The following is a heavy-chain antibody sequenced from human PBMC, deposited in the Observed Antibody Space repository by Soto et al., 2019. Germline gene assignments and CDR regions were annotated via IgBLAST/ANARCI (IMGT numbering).Heavy chain of an antibody. CDR3: ARLPGGPLGDV. V-gene: IGHV4-34*01. D-gene: IGHD2-15*01. Sequence: SETLSLTCAVYGGSFSGYYWSWIRQPPGKGLEWIGEINHSGSTNYNPSLKSRVTISVDMSKNQFSLKLSSVTAADTAAYYCARLPGGPLGDVWGQGXTVTVYS. CDR1: GGSFSGYY. J-gene: IGHJ6*02. CDR2: INHSGST.